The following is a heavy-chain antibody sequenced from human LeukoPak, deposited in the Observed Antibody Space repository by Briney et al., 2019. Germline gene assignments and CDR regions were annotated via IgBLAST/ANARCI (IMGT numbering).Heavy chain of an antibody. CDR2: INPNSGGT. V-gene: IGHV1-2*02. CDR1: GYTFTGYY. J-gene: IGHJ6*02. CDR3: ARADVPGYSSGWFMNYYYGMDV. Sequence: GGPVKVSCKASGYTFTGYYMRWVRQAPGQGLEWMGWINPNSGGTNYAQKFQGRVTMTRDTSISTAYMELSRLRSDDTAVYYCARADVPGYSSGWFMNYYYGMDVWGQGTTVTVSS. D-gene: IGHD6-19*01.